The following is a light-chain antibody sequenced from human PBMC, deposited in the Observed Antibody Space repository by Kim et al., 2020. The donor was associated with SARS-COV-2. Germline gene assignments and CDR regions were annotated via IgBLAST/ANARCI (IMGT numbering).Light chain of an antibody. CDR3: QQYSNWPPFT. CDR2: GAS. V-gene: IGKV3-15*01. Sequence: GAPRERATFACRASQSGNGDLAWYQQKPGQAPRLLIYGASTRATGIPARFSGTGSGTEFTLTISSLQSEDFAVYYCQQYSNWPPFTFGQGTKLEI. CDR1: QSGNGD. J-gene: IGKJ2*01.